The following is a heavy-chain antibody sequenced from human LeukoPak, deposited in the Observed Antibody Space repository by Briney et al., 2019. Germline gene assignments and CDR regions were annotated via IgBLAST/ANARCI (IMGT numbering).Heavy chain of an antibody. CDR3: ARHYHYYDSSGYYGNNWFDP. CDR2: ISISGST. J-gene: IGHJ5*02. V-gene: IGHV4-61*02. D-gene: IGHD3-22*01. Sequence: PSQTLSLTCTVSGGSISSGSFYWSWIRQPAGKGLEWIGRISISGSTDYNPSLKSRVTISVDTSKNQFSLKLSSVTAADTAVYYCARHYHYYDSSGYYGNNWFDPWGQGTLVTVSS. CDR1: GGSISSGSFY.